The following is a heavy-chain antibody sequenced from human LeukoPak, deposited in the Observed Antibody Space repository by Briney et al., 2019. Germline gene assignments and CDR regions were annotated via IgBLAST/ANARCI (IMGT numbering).Heavy chain of an antibody. CDR3: ASPDRDGNSWRFDY. D-gene: IGHD6-13*01. V-gene: IGHV3-7*01. J-gene: IGHJ4*02. CDR2: IKRDGNEK. CDR1: GFTFSTYW. Sequence: PGGSLRLSCAASGFTFSTYWMNWVRQAPGKGLEWVANIKRDGNEKYYVDSVKGRFTISRDNAKNSLYLQMNSLRVDDTAVYYCASPDRDGNSWRFDYWGQGTLVTVSS.